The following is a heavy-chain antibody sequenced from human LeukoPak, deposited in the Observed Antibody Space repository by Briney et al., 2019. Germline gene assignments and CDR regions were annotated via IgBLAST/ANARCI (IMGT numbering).Heavy chain of an antibody. D-gene: IGHD3-16*02. CDR1: GGTFSSYA. V-gene: IGHV1-2*02. CDR3: ARVAPIRLGELSILRFWDY. J-gene: IGHJ4*02. Sequence: GASVKVSCKASGGTFSSYAISWVRQAPGQGLEWMGWINPNSGGTNYAQKFQGRVTMTRDTSISTAYMELSRLRSDDTAVYYCARVAPIRLGELSILRFWDYWGQGTLVTVSS. CDR2: INPNSGGT.